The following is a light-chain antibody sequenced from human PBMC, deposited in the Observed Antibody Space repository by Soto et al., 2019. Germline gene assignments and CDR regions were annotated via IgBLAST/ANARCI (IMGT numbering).Light chain of an antibody. Sequence: DIQMTQSPSSLSASVRDRVTITCRTSQSISSYLNRYKKKPRKATKLLIYAESSLQSGVSSRFSGSGSGTDFTLTISSLQPEDFATYYCQQSYSTPFPFGHGTRLEIK. V-gene: IGKV1-39*01. CDR1: QSISSY. J-gene: IGKJ5*01. CDR2: AES. CDR3: QQSYSTPFP.